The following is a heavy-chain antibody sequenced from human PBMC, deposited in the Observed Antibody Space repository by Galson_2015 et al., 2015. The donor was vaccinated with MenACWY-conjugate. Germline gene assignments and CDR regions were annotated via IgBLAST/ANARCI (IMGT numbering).Heavy chain of an antibody. D-gene: IGHD4-17*01. CDR1: GLSVSYNY. CDR2: MFRDGMS. J-gene: IGHJ3*01. Sequence: SLRLSCAASGLSVSYNYMGWVRQAPGKGLKWVSSMFRDGMSYYADSVRGRVTISRDNFQNMLYLQMNSLRVEDTAVYFCASSEYGDLHRGAFDLWGRGTLVTVSS. CDR3: ASSEYGDLHRGAFDL. V-gene: IGHV3-53*01.